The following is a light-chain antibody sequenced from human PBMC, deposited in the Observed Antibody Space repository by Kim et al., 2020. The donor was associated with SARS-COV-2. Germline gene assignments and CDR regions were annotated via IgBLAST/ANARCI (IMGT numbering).Light chain of an antibody. Sequence: LSPGERATLSCRASQSVSSFLAWYQQKPGQAPRLLIFDASNRASGIPARFSGSGSGTDFTLTISSLEPEDFAVYYCQQHNSWPLTFGGGTKVDIK. CDR3: QQHNSWPLT. CDR2: DAS. V-gene: IGKV3-11*01. J-gene: IGKJ4*01. CDR1: QSVSSF.